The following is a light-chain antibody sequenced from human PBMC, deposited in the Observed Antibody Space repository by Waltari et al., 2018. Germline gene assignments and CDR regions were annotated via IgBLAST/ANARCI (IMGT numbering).Light chain of an antibody. CDR1: QSVGRF. J-gene: IGKJ1*01. Sequence: EIVLTQSPGTLSLSPGERATLACRASQSVGRFLAWYQQKPGQAPRLLIYDASRRATGIPDRFSGSGSGTDFSLTISRLEPEDFAVYYCQHYVRLPATFGQGTKVEI. CDR3: QHYVRLPAT. V-gene: IGKV3-20*01. CDR2: DAS.